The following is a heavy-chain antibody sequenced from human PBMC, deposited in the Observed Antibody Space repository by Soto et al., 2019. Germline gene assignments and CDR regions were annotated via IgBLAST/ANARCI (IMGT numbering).Heavy chain of an antibody. Sequence: ASVKVSCKASGYTFTSYGISWVRQAPGQGLEWMGWISAYNGNTNYAQKLQGRVTMTTDTSTSTAYMELRSLRSDDTAVYYCARDRALLFGELLPWFDPWGQGTLVTVSS. CDR3: ARDRALLFGELLPWFDP. D-gene: IGHD3-10*01. CDR2: ISAYNGNT. V-gene: IGHV1-18*01. J-gene: IGHJ5*02. CDR1: GYTFTSYG.